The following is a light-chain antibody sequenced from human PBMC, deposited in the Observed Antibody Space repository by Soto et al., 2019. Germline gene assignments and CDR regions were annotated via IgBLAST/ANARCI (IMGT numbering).Light chain of an antibody. CDR3: CSYAGSSTPYV. CDR2: EGS. V-gene: IGLV2-23*01. CDR1: SSDVGSYNL. J-gene: IGLJ1*01. Sequence: QSALTQPASVSGSPGQSITISCTGTSSDVGSYNLVSWYQQHPGKAPKLMIYEGSKRPSGVPNRFSGSRSGNTASLTISGLQAEDEADYYCCSYAGSSTPYVFGNGTKVTVL.